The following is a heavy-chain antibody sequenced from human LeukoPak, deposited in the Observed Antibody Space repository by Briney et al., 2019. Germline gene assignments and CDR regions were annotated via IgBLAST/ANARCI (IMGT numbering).Heavy chain of an antibody. CDR3: AREPTSYYYDSYGYYTRDYFGY. D-gene: IGHD3-22*01. CDR2: ISAYNGNT. J-gene: IGHJ4*02. Sequence: ASVKVSCKASGYTFTSYGISWVRQAPGQGLEWMGWISAYNGNTNYAQKLQGRVTMTTDTSTSTAYVELRSLRSDDTAVYYCAREPTSYYYDSYGYYTRDYFGYWGQGTLVTVSS. V-gene: IGHV1-18*01. CDR1: GYTFTSYG.